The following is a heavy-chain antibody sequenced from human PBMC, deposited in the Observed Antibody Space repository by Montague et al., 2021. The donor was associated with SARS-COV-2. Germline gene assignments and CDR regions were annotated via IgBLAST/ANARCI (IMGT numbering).Heavy chain of an antibody. CDR3: ARAQNTCFIANCVNYFDV. CDR1: GGSIDGNH. D-gene: IGHD1-1*01. V-gene: IGHV4-59*01. Sequence: SETLSLTCTVSGGSIDGNHWTWIRQSPGKGLEWIGYVHYTGSTKYNPSLKTRVSLSLDTPKNHFSLHLSSVTAADTAIYFCARAQNTCFIANCVNYFDVWGPGALVTVSS. J-gene: IGHJ4*02. CDR2: VHYTGST.